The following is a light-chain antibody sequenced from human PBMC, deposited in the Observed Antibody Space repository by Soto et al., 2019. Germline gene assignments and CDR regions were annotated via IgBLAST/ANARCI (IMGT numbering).Light chain of an antibody. J-gene: IGKJ5*01. Sequence: EIVMTQSPATLSVSPGERATLSCRASQSVSSNLAWYQQKPGQAPRLLIFGASTRATGIPARFSGRGSGTEFTLTISSLQSENFAVYYCQQYTTWPPITFGAGTRMDIK. V-gene: IGKV3-15*01. CDR2: GAS. CDR3: QQYTTWPPIT. CDR1: QSVSSN.